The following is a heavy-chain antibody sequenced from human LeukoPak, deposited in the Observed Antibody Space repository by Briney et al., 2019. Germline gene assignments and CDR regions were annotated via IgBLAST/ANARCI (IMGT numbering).Heavy chain of an antibody. CDR2: TYYRSKWYN. CDR1: GDSVSSNSAA. D-gene: IGHD1-26*01. Sequence: SQTLSLTCAISGDSVSSNSAAWNWIRQSPSRGLEWLGRTYYRSKWYNDYAVSVKSRITINPDTSKNQFSLQLNSVTPEDTAVYYCARGEGGSYYVSSWFDPWGQGTLVTVSS. J-gene: IGHJ5*02. V-gene: IGHV6-1*01. CDR3: ARGEGGSYYVSSWFDP.